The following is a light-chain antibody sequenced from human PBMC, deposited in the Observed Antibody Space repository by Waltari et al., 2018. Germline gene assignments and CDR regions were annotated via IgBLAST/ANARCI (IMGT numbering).Light chain of an antibody. CDR3: MQLTQWPWT. CDR2: KVF. J-gene: IGKJ1*01. V-gene: IGKV2-30*01. CDR1: QSLLSSDGNTY. Sequence: DAVLTQSPLSLPVTLGQPASLSCRSSQSLLSSDGNTYLSWFQLRPGQSPRRLIYKVFNRDSGVPDRFSGSGSGTDFTLKISRVEAEDVGDYYCMQLTQWPWTFGQGTKVEIK.